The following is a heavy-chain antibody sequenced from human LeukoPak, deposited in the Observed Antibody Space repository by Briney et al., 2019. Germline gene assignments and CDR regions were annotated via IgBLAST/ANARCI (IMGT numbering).Heavy chain of an antibody. CDR1: GGTFSSYA. J-gene: IGHJ4*02. CDR3: ARDNQQNLLGY. Sequence: SVKVSCKASGGTFSSYAISWLRQAPGQGLEWMGGIIPIFGTANYAQKFQGRVTITADESTSTAYMELSSLRSEDTAVYYCARDNQQNLLGYWGQGTLVTVSS. CDR2: IIPIFGTA. V-gene: IGHV1-69*13. D-gene: IGHD2-15*01.